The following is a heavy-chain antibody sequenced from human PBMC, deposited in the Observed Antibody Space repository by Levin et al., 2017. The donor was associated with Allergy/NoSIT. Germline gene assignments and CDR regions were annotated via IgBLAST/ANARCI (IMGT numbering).Heavy chain of an antibody. CDR2: ISYGASNN. V-gene: IGHV3-30-3*01. D-gene: IGHD5-12*01. J-gene: IGHJ4*02. Sequence: GGSLRLSCAASGFSFSSYALYWVRQAPGKGLEWVAVISYGASNNYYADSVKGRFTISRDNSKNTPYPQMNSLGGEDTAVYYCAREGTASGIDYWGLGTLVTVCS. CDR1: GFSFSSYA. CDR3: AREGTASGIDY.